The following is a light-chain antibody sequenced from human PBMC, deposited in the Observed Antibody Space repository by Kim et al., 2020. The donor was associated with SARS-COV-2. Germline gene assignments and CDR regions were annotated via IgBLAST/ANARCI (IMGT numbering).Light chain of an antibody. J-gene: IGKJ4*01. CDR1: DSINSDF. Sequence: DIVLTQSPGTLSLSPGERATLSCRATDSINSDFLAWYQQTPGQAPRLLIYDASSRATGIPDRFSGSGSGTDFTLTISRLETEDFAVYYCQQYSSSPFTFGAGTKVDIK. CDR2: DAS. V-gene: IGKV3-20*01. CDR3: QQYSSSPFT.